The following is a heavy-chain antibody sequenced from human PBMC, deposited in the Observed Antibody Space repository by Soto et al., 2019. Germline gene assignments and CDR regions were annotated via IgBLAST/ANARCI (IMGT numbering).Heavy chain of an antibody. J-gene: IGHJ4*02. CDR3: ARGSEGTVRPIDNYDILTGGFDY. D-gene: IGHD3-9*01. CDR2: ISYDGSNK. CDR1: GFTFSSYA. Sequence: GGSLRLSCAASGFTFSSYAMHWVRQAPGKGLEWVAVISYDGSNKYYADSVKGRFTISRDNSKNTLYLQMNSLRAEDTAVYYCARGSEGTVRPIDNYDILTGGFDYWGQGTLVTVSS. V-gene: IGHV3-30*04.